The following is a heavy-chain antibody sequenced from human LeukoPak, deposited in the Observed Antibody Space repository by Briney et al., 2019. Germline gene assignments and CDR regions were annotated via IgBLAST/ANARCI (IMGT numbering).Heavy chain of an antibody. D-gene: IGHD6-13*01. V-gene: IGHV4-59*01. Sequence: SETLSLTCTVSGGSISSYYWSWIRQPPGKGLEWIGYIYYSGSTNYNPSLKSRVTISVDTSKNQFSLKLSSVTAADTAVYYCARRAYSSSWGDAFDIWGQGTMVTVSS. J-gene: IGHJ3*02. CDR1: GGSISSYY. CDR2: IYYSGST. CDR3: ARRAYSSSWGDAFDI.